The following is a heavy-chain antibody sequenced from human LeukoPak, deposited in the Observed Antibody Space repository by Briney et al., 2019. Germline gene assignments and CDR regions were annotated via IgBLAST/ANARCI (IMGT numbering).Heavy chain of an antibody. J-gene: IGHJ4*02. D-gene: IGHD6-19*01. CDR1: GYTFTGYY. Sequence: ASVKVSCKSSGYTFTGYYMHWVRQAPGQGLEWMGWINPNTGGINYAQKFQGRVTMTRDTSISAAYMELSRLRSDDTAVYYCARAVAGTSLDYWGQGTLVTVSS. CDR3: ARAVAGTSLDY. CDR2: INPNTGGI. V-gene: IGHV1-2*02.